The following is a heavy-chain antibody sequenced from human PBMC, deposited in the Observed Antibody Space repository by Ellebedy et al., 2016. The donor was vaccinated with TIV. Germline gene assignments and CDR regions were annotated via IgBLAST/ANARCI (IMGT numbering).Heavy chain of an antibody. J-gene: IGHJ4*02. CDR1: GFTFSASA. D-gene: IGHD1-26*01. CDR3: AAEPQLGTSTGFDY. V-gene: IGHV1-58*02. Sequence: AASVKVSCKASGFTFSASAMQWVRQARGQRLEWIGWIVVGSGDTKYAENFQERVTITRDRSTGTAYMELSGLRSEDKAVYYCAAEPQLGTSTGFDYWGQGTLVTVSS. CDR2: IVVGSGDT.